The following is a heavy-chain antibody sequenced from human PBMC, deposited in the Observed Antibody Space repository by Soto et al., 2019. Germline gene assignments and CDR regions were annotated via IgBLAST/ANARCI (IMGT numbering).Heavy chain of an antibody. J-gene: IGHJ4*02. CDR3: ARETRPSCAGDCYWGRPFVN. CDR1: GFTFDTYA. D-gene: IGHD2-21*02. CDR2: ISSGASHT. V-gene: IGHV3-23*01. Sequence: EVQLLESGGGLVQPGGSLRLSCAASGFTFDTYAMSWVRQAPGKGLEWVSSISSGASHTYYADSVKGRFTISRDNSKNTLYLQMNSLRAEDMAIYYCARETRPSCAGDCYWGRPFVNWGQGTLVTVSS.